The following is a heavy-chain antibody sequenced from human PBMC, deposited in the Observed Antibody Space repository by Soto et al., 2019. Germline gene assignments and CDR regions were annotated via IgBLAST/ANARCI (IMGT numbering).Heavy chain of an antibody. Sequence: GGSLRLSCAASGFSFSSYGMHWVRQAPGKGLEWVAVIWYDGSNKYYVDSVKGRFTISRDNSKNTLSLQMNSLRAEDTAVYYWARDGEDYIRGSYRYFDYWGQGALVTVSS. CDR2: IWYDGSNK. J-gene: IGHJ4*02. CDR1: GFSFSSYG. D-gene: IGHD3-16*02. V-gene: IGHV3-33*01. CDR3: ARDGEDYIRGSYRYFDY.